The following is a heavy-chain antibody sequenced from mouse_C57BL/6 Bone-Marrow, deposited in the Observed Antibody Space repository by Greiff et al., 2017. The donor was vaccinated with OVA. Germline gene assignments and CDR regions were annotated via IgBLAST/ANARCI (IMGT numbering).Heavy chain of an antibody. CDR2: IRNKANGYTT. D-gene: IGHD1-1*01. Sequence: DVQLVESGGGLVQPGGSLSLSCAASGFTFTDYYMSWVRQPPGKALEWLGFIRNKANGYTTEYSASVKGRFTISRDNSQSILYLQMNALRAEDSATYYCARYGYYGTKYYFDYWGQGTTLTVSS. V-gene: IGHV7-3*01. CDR1: GFTFTDYY. J-gene: IGHJ2*01. CDR3: ARYGYYGTKYYFDY.